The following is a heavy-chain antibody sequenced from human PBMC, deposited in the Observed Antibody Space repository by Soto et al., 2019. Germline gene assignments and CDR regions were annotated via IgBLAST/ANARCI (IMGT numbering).Heavy chain of an antibody. CDR1: GFIFSNCW. CDR2: INSDGIST. CDR3: VRAIGHYGMDV. V-gene: IGHV3-74*01. Sequence: GGSLRLSCVASGFIFSNCWMHWVRQAPGMGLVWVSHINSDGISTTYADSVKGRFTISRDNAKNTLYLQMNSLRAEDTAVYYCVRAIGHYGMDVWGRGTTVTVS. J-gene: IGHJ6*02. D-gene: IGHD3-22*01.